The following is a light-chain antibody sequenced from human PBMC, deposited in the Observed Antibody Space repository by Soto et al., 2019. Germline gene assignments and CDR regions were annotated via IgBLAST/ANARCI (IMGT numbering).Light chain of an antibody. Sequence: EIVLTRSPGTLSLSPGERVTLSCRASQSVSRNYLAWYQQKPGQAPRLLVYDASSRATGIPDRFSGSGSGADFTLTISRLEPEDFAVYYCQQQGRSWITFGQGTRLEIK. CDR2: DAS. V-gene: IGKV3-20*01. CDR1: QSVSRNY. J-gene: IGKJ5*01. CDR3: QQQGRSWIT.